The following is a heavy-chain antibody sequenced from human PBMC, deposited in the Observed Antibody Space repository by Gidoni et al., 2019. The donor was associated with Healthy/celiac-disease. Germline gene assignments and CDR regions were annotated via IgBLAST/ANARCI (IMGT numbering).Heavy chain of an antibody. V-gene: IGHV4-39*01. CDR3: ARKAVAGNIDY. D-gene: IGHD6-19*01. CDR1: GGSLSSSSYY. Sequence: QLQLQESGPGLVKPSETLSLTCTVSGGSLSSSSYYWGWIRQPPGKGLEWIGSIYYSGSTYYNPSLKSRVTISVDTSKNQFSLKLSSVTAADTAVYYCARKAVAGNIDYWGQGTLVTVSS. CDR2: IYYSGST. J-gene: IGHJ4*02.